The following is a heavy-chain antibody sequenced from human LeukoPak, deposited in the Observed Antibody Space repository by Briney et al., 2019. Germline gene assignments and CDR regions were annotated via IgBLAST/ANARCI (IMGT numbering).Heavy chain of an antibody. Sequence: SETLSLTCAVYGGSFSGSYWNWIRQPPGRGLEWIGEINHSGSTTYNPSLKSRVTISVDTSKNQFSLKLSSVTAADTAVYYCARWMVGDAFDIWGQGTMVTVSS. CDR1: GGSFSGSY. J-gene: IGHJ3*02. CDR2: INHSGST. D-gene: IGHD3-10*01. V-gene: IGHV4-34*01. CDR3: ARWMVGDAFDI.